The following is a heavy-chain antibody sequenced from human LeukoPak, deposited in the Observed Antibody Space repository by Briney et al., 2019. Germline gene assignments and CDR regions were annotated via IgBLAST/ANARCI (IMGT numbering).Heavy chain of an antibody. CDR3: ARHLLGFCSGGSCFTFDP. J-gene: IGHJ5*02. D-gene: IGHD2-15*01. Sequence: ASVKVSCKASGYTFTGYYMHWVRQAPGQGLEWMGWINPNSGGTNYAQKFQGRVTMTRDTSISTAYMGLSRLRSDDTAVYYCARHLLGFCSGGSCFTFDPWGQGTLVTVSS. V-gene: IGHV1-2*02. CDR2: INPNSGGT. CDR1: GYTFTGYY.